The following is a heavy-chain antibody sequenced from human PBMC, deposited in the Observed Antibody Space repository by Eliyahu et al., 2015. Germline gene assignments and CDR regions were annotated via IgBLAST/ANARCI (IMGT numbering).Heavy chain of an antibody. D-gene: IGHD7-27*01. CDR2: IWYDWNNW. CDR3: ARGTGNYYYTMDV. CDR1: GFTFSSYG. Sequence: QVQLVESGGGVVQPGRSLRLSCAASGFTFSSYGMHWVRQAPGKGLEWVAVIWYDWNNWYYVDSVKGRFTISRDNSKNTLYLQMNSLRAEDTAVYYCARGTGNYYYTMDVWGQGTTVTVSS. V-gene: IGHV3-33*01. J-gene: IGHJ6*02.